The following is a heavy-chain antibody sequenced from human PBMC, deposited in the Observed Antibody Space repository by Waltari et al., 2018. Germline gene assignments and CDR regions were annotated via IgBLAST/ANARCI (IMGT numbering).Heavy chain of an antibody. CDR3: ARRIAAAGDYGMDV. Sequence: EVQLVASGGGLVKPGGSLRLSCAASGFTFSSYSLHWVRPAPGKGLEWVSSISSSSSYIYYADAVKGRFTISRDNAKNSLYLQMNSLRAEDTAVYYCARRIAAAGDYGMDVWGQGTTVTVSS. CDR2: ISSSSSYI. CDR1: GFTFSSYS. D-gene: IGHD6-13*01. V-gene: IGHV3-21*01. J-gene: IGHJ6*02.